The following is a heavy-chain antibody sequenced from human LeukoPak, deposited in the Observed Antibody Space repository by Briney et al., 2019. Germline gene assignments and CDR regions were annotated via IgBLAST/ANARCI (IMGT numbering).Heavy chain of an antibody. CDR2: IYYSGST. D-gene: IGHD6-13*01. CDR1: GGSISSSSHY. J-gene: IGHJ4*02. CDR3: ARDRQQLVRGDYFDY. V-gene: IGHV4-39*07. Sequence: SETLSLTCTVSGGSISSSSHYWGWIRQPPGKGLEWIGSIYYSGSTYYNPSLKSRVTISVDTSKNQFSLKLSSVTAADTAVYYCARDRQQLVRGDYFDYWGQGTLVTVSS.